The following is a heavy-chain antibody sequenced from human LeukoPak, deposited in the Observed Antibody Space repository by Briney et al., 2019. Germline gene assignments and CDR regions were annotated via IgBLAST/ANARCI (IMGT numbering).Heavy chain of an antibody. V-gene: IGHV3-13*01. CDR1: GFTISSYD. J-gene: IGHJ4*02. CDR2: IGNAGDT. CDR3: ARVGYDSSGYYFSY. D-gene: IGHD3-22*01. Sequence: GGTLSLTCAASGFTISSYDLHWVRHPPGKGLEWVSAIGNAGDTNYHRSVKSRFTISSENAKSSLDLQMNILKAGDTAVYYCARVGYDSSGYYFSYWGQGTLVTVSS.